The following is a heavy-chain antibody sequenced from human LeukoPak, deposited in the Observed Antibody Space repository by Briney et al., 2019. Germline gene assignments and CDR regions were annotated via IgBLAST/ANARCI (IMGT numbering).Heavy chain of an antibody. V-gene: IGHV3-53*01. Sequence: PGGSLRLSCAASGFTFSNYWIHWVRQAPGKGLEWVSLIYSGGSTHFADSVKGRFTISRDNSKNTLYLQMNSLRAEDTAVYYCATGISDFWSGYHDAFDIWGQGTMVTVSS. D-gene: IGHD3-3*01. J-gene: IGHJ3*02. CDR3: ATGISDFWSGYHDAFDI. CDR1: GFTFSNYW. CDR2: IYSGGST.